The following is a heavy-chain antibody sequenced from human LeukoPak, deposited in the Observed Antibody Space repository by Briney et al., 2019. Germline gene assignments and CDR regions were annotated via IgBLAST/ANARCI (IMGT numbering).Heavy chain of an antibody. V-gene: IGHV4-61*02. CDR1: GGSISSGSYY. CDR3: ARDYGSGNYPDAFDI. Sequence: PSETLSPTCTVSGGSISSGSYYWSWIRQPAGKGLEWIGRIYTSGSTNYNPSLKSRVTISVDTSKNQFSLKLSSVTAADTAVYYCARDYGSGNYPDAFDIWGQGTMVTVSS. CDR2: IYTSGST. D-gene: IGHD1-26*01. J-gene: IGHJ3*02.